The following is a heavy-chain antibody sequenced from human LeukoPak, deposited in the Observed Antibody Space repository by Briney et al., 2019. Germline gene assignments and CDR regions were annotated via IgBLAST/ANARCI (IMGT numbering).Heavy chain of an antibody. V-gene: IGHV1-8*03. Sequence: ASVKVSCKASGGTFTSYDINWVRQATGQGLEWMGWMNPNSGNTGYAQKFQGRVTITRNTSISTAYMELSSLRSEDTAVYYCARSGRGTYYYFDLWGQGTLVTVSS. CDR2: MNPNSGNT. CDR3: ARSGRGTYYYFDL. CDR1: GGTFTSYD. D-gene: IGHD1-26*01. J-gene: IGHJ4*02.